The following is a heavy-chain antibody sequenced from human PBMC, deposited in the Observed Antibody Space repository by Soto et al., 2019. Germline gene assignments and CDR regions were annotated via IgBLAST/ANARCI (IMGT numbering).Heavy chain of an antibody. CDR1: GCSISSGGYS. J-gene: IGHJ5*02. D-gene: IGHD1-7*01. CDR2: IYHSGST. Sequence: QLQLQESGSGLVKPSQTLFLTCAVSGCSISSGGYSWSGIRQPPGKGLEWIGYIYHSGSTYYNPSLKSRVTISVDRSKNQFSLTLSSVTAAYTALYYCARSECGTFDPWGQGTLVTVSS. V-gene: IGHV4-30-2*01. CDR3: ARSECGTFDP.